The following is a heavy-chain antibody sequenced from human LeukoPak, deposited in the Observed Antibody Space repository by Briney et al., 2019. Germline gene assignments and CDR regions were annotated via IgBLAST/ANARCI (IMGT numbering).Heavy chain of an antibody. CDR3: ARVSGIVVVPAAIDYYYGMDV. V-gene: IGHV1-46*01. CDR2: INPSGGST. CDR1: GYTFTSYY. Sequence: ASVKVSCKASGYTFTSYYVHWVRQAPGQGLEWMGIINPSGGSTSYAQKFQGRVTMTRDTSTSTVYMELSSLRSEDTAVYYCARVSGIVVVPAAIDYYYGMDVWGQGTTVTVSS. D-gene: IGHD2-2*01. J-gene: IGHJ6*02.